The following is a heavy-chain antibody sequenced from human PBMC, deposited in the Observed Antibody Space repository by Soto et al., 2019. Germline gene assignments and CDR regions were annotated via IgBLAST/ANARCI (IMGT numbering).Heavy chain of an antibody. CDR2: LYSGGST. D-gene: IGHD6-13*01. CDR3: ASLYSRLDY. J-gene: IGHJ4*02. V-gene: IGHV3-66*01. Sequence: PGGSLRLSCAASGFTVSSNYMSGVRQAPGKGLEWVSVLYSGGSTYYADSVKGRFTISRDNSKNTLYLQMNSLRVEDTAVYYCASLYSRLDYWGQGTLVTVSS. CDR1: GFTVSSNY.